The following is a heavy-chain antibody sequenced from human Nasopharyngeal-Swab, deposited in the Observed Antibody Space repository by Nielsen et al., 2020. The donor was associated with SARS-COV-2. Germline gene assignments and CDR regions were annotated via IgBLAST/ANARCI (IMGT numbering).Heavy chain of an antibody. CDR1: GFTFSTYG. Sequence: GGSLRLSCAASGFTFSTYGMHWVRQAPGKGLEWVAVISYDGSNKYYADSVKGRFTISRDNSKNTLYLQMNSLRAEDTAVYYCAKDSSGFGELLFFPRYYHGMDVWGQGTTVTVSS. CDR3: AKDSSGFGELLFFPRYYHGMDV. J-gene: IGHJ6*02. V-gene: IGHV3-30*18. D-gene: IGHD3-10*01. CDR2: ISYDGSNK.